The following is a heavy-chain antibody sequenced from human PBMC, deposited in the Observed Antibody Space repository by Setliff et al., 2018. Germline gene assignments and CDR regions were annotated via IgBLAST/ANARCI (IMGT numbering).Heavy chain of an antibody. CDR3: ARGHCSSGECPNYFDP. CDR2: IYYSGNT. Sequence: PSETLSLTCTVSGGSMIGGHYYWSWIRQLSGKGLEWIAYIYYSGNTYYNPSLKSRVTISVDTSKNQFSLKINSVTAADTAVYYCARGHCSSGECPNYFDPWGQGTQVTVSS. J-gene: IGHJ5*02. D-gene: IGHD2-15*01. CDR1: GGSMIGGHYY. V-gene: IGHV4-31*03.